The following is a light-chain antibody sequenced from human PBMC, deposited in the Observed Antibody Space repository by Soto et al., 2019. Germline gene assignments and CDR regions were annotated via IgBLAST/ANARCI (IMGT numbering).Light chain of an antibody. CDR3: QQYGSSGT. Sequence: EIVMTQSPATLSVSLGERATLSCRASQSLSSNLAWYQQKPGQAPRLLIYDASSRATGIPARFSGSGSGADFTLTISRLEPEDFAVYYCQQYGSSGTFGQGTKVDI. V-gene: IGKV3-20*01. CDR2: DAS. CDR1: QSLSSN. J-gene: IGKJ1*01.